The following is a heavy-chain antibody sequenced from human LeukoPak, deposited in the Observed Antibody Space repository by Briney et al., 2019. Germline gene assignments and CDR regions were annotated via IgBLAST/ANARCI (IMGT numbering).Heavy chain of an antibody. V-gene: IGHV1-69*04. CDR1: GGTFSSYA. J-gene: IGHJ4*02. Sequence: SVKVSCKASGGTFSSYAISCVRQAPGQGLEWMGRIIPIFGIANYAQKLQGRVTITADKSTSTAYMELSSLRSEDTAVYYCARGPSDYFDYWGQGTLVTVSS. CDR2: IIPIFGIA. CDR3: ARGPSDYFDY.